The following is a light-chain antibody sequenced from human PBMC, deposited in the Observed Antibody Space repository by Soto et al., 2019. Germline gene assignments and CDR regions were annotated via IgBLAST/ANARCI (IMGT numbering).Light chain of an antibody. V-gene: IGLV1-47*01. CDR3: AAWDDTLNGQV. J-gene: IGLJ3*02. CDR2: RNN. CDR1: SSDIGGYNY. Sequence: QSVLTQPASVSGSPGQSITISCTGTSSDIGGYNYVSWYQQHPGKAPKLLIQRNNERPSGVPDRFSGSKSGTSVSLAISGLRSEDEATYYCAAWDDTLNGQVFGGGTQLTVL.